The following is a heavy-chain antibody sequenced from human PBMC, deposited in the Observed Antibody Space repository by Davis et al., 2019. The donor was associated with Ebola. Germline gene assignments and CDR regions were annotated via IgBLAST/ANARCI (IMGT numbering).Heavy chain of an antibody. D-gene: IGHD6-19*01. V-gene: IGHV3-21*01. J-gene: IGHJ4*02. CDR3: ARSAGERYTSGWYEFDY. CDR1: GFTFSSYS. Sequence: GESLKISCAASGFTFSSYSMNWVRQAPGKGLEWVSSISSSSSYIYYADSVKGRFTISRDNAKNSLYLQMNSLRDEDTAVYYCARSAGERYTSGWYEFDYWGQGTLVTVSS. CDR2: ISSSSSYI.